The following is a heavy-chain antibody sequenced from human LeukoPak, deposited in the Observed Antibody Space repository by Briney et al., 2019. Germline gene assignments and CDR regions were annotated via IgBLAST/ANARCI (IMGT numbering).Heavy chain of an antibody. V-gene: IGHV3-23*01. CDR2: ISGSGSST. Sequence: GGSLRLSCAASGFTFSHYAMNWVRQAPGKGLEWVSAISGSGSSTYYADSVKGRFTISRDNSKNTLYLQMNSLRAEDTAVYYCAKGEGGGSSWDFDYWGQGTLVTVSS. D-gene: IGHD6-13*01. CDR3: AKGEGGGSSWDFDY. CDR1: GFTFSHYA. J-gene: IGHJ4*02.